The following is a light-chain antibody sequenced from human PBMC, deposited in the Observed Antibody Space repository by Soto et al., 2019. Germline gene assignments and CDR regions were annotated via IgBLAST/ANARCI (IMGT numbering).Light chain of an antibody. CDR3: QQLYSYPVT. V-gene: IGKV1-9*01. J-gene: IGKJ2*01. CDR1: QGISGY. CDR2: ATS. Sequence: DIQLTQSPSFLSASVGDRVTVTCRASQGISGYLAWYQQKPGKAPKLLIYATSTLQSGVPSRFSGRGSGTEFTLTTSSLQPEDFATYYCQQLYSYPVTFGQGTKLEIK.